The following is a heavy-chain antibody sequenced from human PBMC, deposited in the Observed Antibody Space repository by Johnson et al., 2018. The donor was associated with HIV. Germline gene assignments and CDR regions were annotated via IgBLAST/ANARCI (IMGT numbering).Heavy chain of an antibody. CDR1: GFTFSSYG. CDR3: AKGRGSYGGAFDI. Sequence: QVQLVESGGGVVQPGGSLRLSCAASGFTFSSYGMHWVRQAPGKGLEWVSGISGSGASTYYADSVKGRFTISRDNSKNTLYLQMNSLRAEDTALYYCAKGRGSYGGAFDIWGQGTMVTVSS. CDR2: ISGSGAST. D-gene: IGHD4-23*01. J-gene: IGHJ3*02. V-gene: IGHV3-NL1*01.